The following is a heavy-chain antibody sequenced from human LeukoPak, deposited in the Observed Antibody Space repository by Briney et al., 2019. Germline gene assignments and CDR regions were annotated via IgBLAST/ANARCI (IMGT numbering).Heavy chain of an antibody. CDR3: ARGPNSDFWSGYSHYMDV. CDR1: GFAFNNYV. Sequence: PGGSLRLSCAASGFAFNNYVINWVRQAPGKGLEWVSGISGSGGSTYYAASVRGRFIISRDSSENTIFLQMSSLRAEDTAAYYCARGPNSDFWSGYSHYMDVWGKGTTAFVSS. D-gene: IGHD3-3*01. CDR2: ISGSGGST. V-gene: IGHV3-23*01. J-gene: IGHJ6*03.